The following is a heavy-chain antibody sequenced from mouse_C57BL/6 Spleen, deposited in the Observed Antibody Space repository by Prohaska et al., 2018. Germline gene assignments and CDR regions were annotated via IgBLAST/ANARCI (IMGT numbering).Heavy chain of an antibody. CDR2: IYPRDGST. V-gene: IGHV1-85*01. CDR3: GAYYYGSSLYWYFDV. J-gene: IGHJ1*03. CDR1: GYTFTSYD. Sequence: QVQLQQSGPELVKPGASVKLSCKASGYTFTSYDINWVKQRPGQGLEWIGWIYPRDGSTKYNEKFKGKATLTVDTSSSTAYMELHSLTSEDSAVYFCGAYYYGSSLYWYFDVWGTGTTVTVSS. D-gene: IGHD1-1*01.